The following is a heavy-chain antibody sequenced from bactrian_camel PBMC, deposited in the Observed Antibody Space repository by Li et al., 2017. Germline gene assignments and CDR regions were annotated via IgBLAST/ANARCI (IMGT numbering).Heavy chain of an antibody. CDR2: INSDGTNT. CDR1: GFTFSSYL. Sequence: HVQLVESGGGLVQPGGSLRISCAASGFTFSSYLMSWVRQAPGKGLEWVSSINSDGTNTYYADSVKGRFTMSRDNAKNTVYLQMNSLKTEDTALYYRATQIGLGQGTQVTVS. V-gene: IGHV3-2*01. J-gene: IGHJ4*01.